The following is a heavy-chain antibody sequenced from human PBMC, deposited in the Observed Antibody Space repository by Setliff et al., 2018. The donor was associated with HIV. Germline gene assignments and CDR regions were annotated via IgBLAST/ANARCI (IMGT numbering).Heavy chain of an antibody. D-gene: IGHD6-19*01. CDR1: GGSISSYY. Sequence: SETLSLTCTVSGGSISSYYWSWIRQPPGKGLELIGYIYYSGSTNYNPSLKSRVTISVDTSKNQFSLKLSSVTAADTAVYYCARDRWSVAGAYYYYGMDVWGQGTTVTV. CDR3: ARDRWSVAGAYYYYGMDV. CDR2: IYYSGST. J-gene: IGHJ6*02. V-gene: IGHV4-59*01.